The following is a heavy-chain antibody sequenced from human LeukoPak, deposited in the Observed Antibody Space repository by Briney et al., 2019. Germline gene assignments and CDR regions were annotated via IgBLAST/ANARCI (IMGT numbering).Heavy chain of an antibody. V-gene: IGHV3-21*01. D-gene: IGHD1-26*01. CDR1: GFTVSSNY. CDR2: ITSGGTSI. J-gene: IGHJ4*02. CDR3: AGYSGTHRDY. Sequence: GGSLRLSCAASGFTVSSNYMSWVRQAPGKGLEWVSSITSGGTSIFYADSVRGRFTISRDNAKNTLYLQMDSLRVEDTAVYYCAGYSGTHRDYWGQGTLVTVSS.